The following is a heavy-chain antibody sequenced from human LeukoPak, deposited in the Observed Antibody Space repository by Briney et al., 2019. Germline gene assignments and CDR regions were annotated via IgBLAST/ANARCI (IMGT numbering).Heavy chain of an antibody. Sequence: GASVKVSCKASGYTFTGYYMHWVRQAPGQGLEWMGWINPNSGGTNYAQKFQGRVTMTRDTSISTAYMELSRLRSDDTAVYYCARELWFGDPQVSYYYYMDVWGRGTSVTISS. CDR3: ARELWFGDPQVSYYYYMDV. V-gene: IGHV1-2*02. CDR1: GYTFTGYY. D-gene: IGHD3-10*01. J-gene: IGHJ6*03. CDR2: INPNSGGT.